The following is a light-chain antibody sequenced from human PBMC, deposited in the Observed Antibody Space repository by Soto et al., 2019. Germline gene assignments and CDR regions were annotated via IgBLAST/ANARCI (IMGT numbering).Light chain of an antibody. V-gene: IGKV1-33*01. J-gene: IGKJ4*01. CDR2: EAS. CDR1: QDIKNY. CDR3: QQCDDFIT. Sequence: DIQMTQSPSSLSASVGDRVTITCQASQDIKNYLNWYQQKPGKAPKLLIYEASNLETGVPSRFSASRSGRSFTFTISSLQPEDIATYYCQQCDDFITFGGGTRIEIK.